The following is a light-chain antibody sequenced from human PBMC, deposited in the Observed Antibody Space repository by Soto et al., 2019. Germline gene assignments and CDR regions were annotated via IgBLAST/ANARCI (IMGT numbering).Light chain of an antibody. CDR2: SNN. CDR1: SSHIGSNT. Sequence: QSVLTQPPSASGTPGQRVTISCSGSSSHIGSNTVNWYQQLPGTAPKLLIYSNNQRPSGVPDRFSGPKSGTSASLAISGLQSEDEADYYCAAWDDSLNGRYVFGTGTKLTVL. V-gene: IGLV1-44*01. CDR3: AAWDDSLNGRYV. J-gene: IGLJ1*01.